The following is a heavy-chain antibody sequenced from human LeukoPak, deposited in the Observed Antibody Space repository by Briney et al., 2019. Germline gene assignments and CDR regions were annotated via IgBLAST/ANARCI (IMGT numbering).Heavy chain of an antibody. D-gene: IGHD6-19*01. J-gene: IGHJ5*02. CDR3: ARDFVGIAVAGLSRVVYWFDP. V-gene: IGHV3-7*01. Sequence: GGSLRLSCAASGFTFSSYWMSWVRQAPGKGLEWVANIKQDGSGKYYVDSVKGRFTISRDNAKNSLYLQMNSLRAEDTAVYYCARDFVGIAVAGLSRVVYWFDPWGQGTLVTVSS. CDR1: GFTFSSYW. CDR2: IKQDGSGK.